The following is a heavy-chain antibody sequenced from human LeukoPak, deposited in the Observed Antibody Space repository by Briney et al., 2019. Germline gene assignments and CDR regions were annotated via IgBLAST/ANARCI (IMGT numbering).Heavy chain of an antibody. CDR2: IYPSGDNT. Sequence: GGSLRLSCAASGFTFSTYSMTWVRQGPGKGLEWVSSIYPSGDNTFYADSVKGRFTISRDNSKNTLYLQMSSLRTEDTAIYYCAKDVVPDSGWDLDYWGQGTLVTVSS. V-gene: IGHV3-23*01. J-gene: IGHJ4*02. D-gene: IGHD6-19*01. CDR3: AKDVVPDSGWDLDY. CDR1: GFTFSTYS.